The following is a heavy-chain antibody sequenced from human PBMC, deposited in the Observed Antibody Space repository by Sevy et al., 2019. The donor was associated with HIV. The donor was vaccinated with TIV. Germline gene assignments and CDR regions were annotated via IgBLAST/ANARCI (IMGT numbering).Heavy chain of an antibody. CDR2: ISYEAGNTK. V-gene: IGHV3-30-3*01. CDR1: GLTFSSHA. J-gene: IGHJ4*02. CDR3: ARDSGYCIKYSPGGY. D-gene: IGHD1-20*01. Sequence: GGSLRLSCAASGLTFSSHAMHWVRQAPGKGLEWVAVISYEAGNTKYYAESVKGRFTISRDNSKNTLYLQMNSLRAEDTAVYFRARDSGYCIKYSPGGYWGQGTLVTVSS.